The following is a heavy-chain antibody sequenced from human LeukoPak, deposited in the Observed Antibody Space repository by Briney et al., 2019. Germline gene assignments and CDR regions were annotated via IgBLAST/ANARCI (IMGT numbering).Heavy chain of an antibody. CDR2: IYATGST. D-gene: IGHD6-13*01. Sequence: SETLSLTCSVSGGSISSYSWTWIRQPAGKGLEWIGRIYATGSTNFNPSLKSRVTMSVDTSKSQFSLYLSSVTAADTAVYYCARAPAGSSKYEYWGQGILVTVSS. V-gene: IGHV4-4*07. J-gene: IGHJ4*02. CDR1: GGSISSYS. CDR3: ARAPAGSSKYEY.